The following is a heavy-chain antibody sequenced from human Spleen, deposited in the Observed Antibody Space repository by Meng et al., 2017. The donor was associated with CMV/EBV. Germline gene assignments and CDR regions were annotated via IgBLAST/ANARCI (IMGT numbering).Heavy chain of an antibody. Sequence: SGDSISSRDYHWAWVRQPPGKGLGWIGDVYYSGTTYSKLSLKSRVTISVDTSKSHFSLKLSSVTAADTAVYYCARHRYTSGWYDYFDYWGQGILVTVSS. D-gene: IGHD6-19*01. CDR2: VYYSGTT. CDR1: GDSISSRDYH. J-gene: IGHJ4*02. V-gene: IGHV4-39*01. CDR3: ARHRYTSGWYDYFDY.